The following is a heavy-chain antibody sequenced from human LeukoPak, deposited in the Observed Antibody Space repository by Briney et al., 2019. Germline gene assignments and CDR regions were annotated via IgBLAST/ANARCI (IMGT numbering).Heavy chain of an antibody. V-gene: IGHV3-7*04. CDR3: ARDRWQLVGPDY. J-gene: IGHJ4*02. Sequence: GGSLRLSCAASGFTFSVFWMCWVRQAPGKGLEWVANIRQDGREKYYVDSVKGRFTISRDNANNLLYLQMNSLRAEDTTVYYFARDRWQLVGPDYWGQGALVTVSS. D-gene: IGHD6-13*01. CDR2: IRQDGREK. CDR1: GFTFSVFW.